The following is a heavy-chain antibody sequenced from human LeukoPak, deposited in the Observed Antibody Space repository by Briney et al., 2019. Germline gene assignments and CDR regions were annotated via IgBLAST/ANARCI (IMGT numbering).Heavy chain of an antibody. D-gene: IGHD6-19*01. CDR3: ASGGAVAGSHRSKHNRFDP. CDR1: GYTFTSYY. V-gene: IGHV1-46*01. Sequence: ASVKVSCKASGYTFTSYYMHWVRQAPGQGLEWMGIINPSGGSTSYAQKFQGRVTMTRDTSTSTVYMELSSLRSEDTAVYYCASGGAVAGSHRSKHNRFDPWGQGTLVTVSS. J-gene: IGHJ5*02. CDR2: INPSGGST.